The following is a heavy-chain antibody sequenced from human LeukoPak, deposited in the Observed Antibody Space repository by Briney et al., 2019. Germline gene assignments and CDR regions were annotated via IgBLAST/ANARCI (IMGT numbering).Heavy chain of an antibody. J-gene: IGHJ4*02. CDR1: GYTFTSYY. CDR3: ARVSSGQYCGGDCYSDY. CDR2: INPSGGST. D-gene: IGHD2-21*02. Sequence: ASVKVSCKASGYTFTSYYMHWVRQAPGQGLEWMGIINPSGGSTSYAQKFQGRVTMTRDTSTSTVYMELSSLRSEGTAVYYCARVSSGQYCGGDCYSDYWGQGTLVTVSS. V-gene: IGHV1-46*01.